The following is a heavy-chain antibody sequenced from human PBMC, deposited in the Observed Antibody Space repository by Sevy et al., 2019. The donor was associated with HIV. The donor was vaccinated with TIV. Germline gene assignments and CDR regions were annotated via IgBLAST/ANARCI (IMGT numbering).Heavy chain of an antibody. J-gene: IGHJ4*02. V-gene: IGHV4-59*08. CDR1: GGTMINYH. CDR2: IYDSMTS. D-gene: IGHD6-13*01. Sequence: SETLSLTCTVSGGTMINYHWSWIWQPPGKGLEWIGFIYDSMTSKYNSSFMSRVSISGDPSKNQFSLRLNSVTAADTAVYYCARHGMSATADYWGQGILVTVSS. CDR3: ARHGMSATADY.